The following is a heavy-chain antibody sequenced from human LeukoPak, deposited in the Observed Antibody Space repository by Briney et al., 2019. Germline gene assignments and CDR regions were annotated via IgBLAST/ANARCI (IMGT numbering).Heavy chain of an antibody. CDR2: ISCDGSNK. V-gene: IGHV3-30*04. CDR3: AKDGGLLWFGELPRTFYYMDV. J-gene: IGHJ6*03. Sequence: GGSLRLSCAASGFTFSSYAMHWVRQAPGKGLEWVAVISCDGSNKYYADSVKGRFTISRDNSKNTLYLQMNSLRAEDTAVYYCAKDGGLLWFGELPRTFYYMDVWGKGTTVTVSS. CDR1: GFTFSSYA. D-gene: IGHD3-10*01.